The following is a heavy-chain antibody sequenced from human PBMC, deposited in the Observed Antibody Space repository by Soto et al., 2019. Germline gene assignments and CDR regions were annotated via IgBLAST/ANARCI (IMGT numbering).Heavy chain of an antibody. CDR3: ARANYYGPPGDLDY. D-gene: IGHD3-10*01. CDR1: GFTFSSYS. Sequence: PGGSLRLSCAASGFTFSSYSMNWVRQAPGKGLEWVSYISSSSSTIYYADSVKGRFTISRDNAKNSLYLQMNSLRAEDTAVYYCARANYYGPPGDLDYWGQGTLVTVSS. V-gene: IGHV3-48*01. J-gene: IGHJ4*02. CDR2: ISSSSSTI.